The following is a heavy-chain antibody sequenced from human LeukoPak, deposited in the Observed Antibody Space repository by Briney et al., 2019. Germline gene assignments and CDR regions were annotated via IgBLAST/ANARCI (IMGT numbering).Heavy chain of an antibody. Sequence: GGSLRLSCAASGFTFSNYWMSWVRQAPGRGLEWVANIKPDGSEKYYVDSVKGRFTISRDNAKNSLYLQMNSLRAEDTAIYYCTRDFGSIVVVTAIVDWGQGTLVTVSS. CDR2: IKPDGSEK. D-gene: IGHD2-21*02. CDR3: TRDFGSIVVVTAIVD. CDR1: GFTFSNYW. V-gene: IGHV3-7*01. J-gene: IGHJ4*02.